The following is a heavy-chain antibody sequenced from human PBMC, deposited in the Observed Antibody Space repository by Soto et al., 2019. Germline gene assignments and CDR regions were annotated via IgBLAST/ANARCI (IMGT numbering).Heavy chain of an antibody. D-gene: IGHD3-10*01. Sequence: SETLSLTCTVSGGSISSYYWSWIRQPPGKGLEWIGYIYYSGSTNYNPSLKSRVTISVDTSKNQFSLKLSSVTAAETAVYYCARDSYYYGSGSYYRYAFDIWGQGTMVTVSS. J-gene: IGHJ3*02. V-gene: IGHV4-59*01. CDR3: ARDSYYYGSGSYYRYAFDI. CDR2: IYYSGST. CDR1: GGSISSYY.